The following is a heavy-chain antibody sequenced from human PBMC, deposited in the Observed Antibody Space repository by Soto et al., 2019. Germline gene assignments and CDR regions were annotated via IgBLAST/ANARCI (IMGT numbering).Heavy chain of an antibody. J-gene: IGHJ4*02. D-gene: IGHD4-17*01. Sequence: EVQLVESGGGLVQPGGSLRLSCAASGFTFSNYWMHWVRQAPGKGLLWVSRIRTDGSSTGYADSVKGRFTISRDNAKNTLYLPMNSLRAEDTAVYYCAREGFYGGYALDYWGQGTLVTVSS. CDR3: AREGFYGGYALDY. CDR2: IRTDGSST. CDR1: GFTFSNYW. V-gene: IGHV3-74*01.